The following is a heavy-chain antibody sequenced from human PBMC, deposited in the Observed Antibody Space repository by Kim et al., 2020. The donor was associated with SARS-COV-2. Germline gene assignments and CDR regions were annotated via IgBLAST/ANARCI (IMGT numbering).Heavy chain of an antibody. D-gene: IGHD6-13*01. J-gene: IGHJ6*02. Sequence: ASVKVSCKASGYTFTSYAMNWVRQAPGQGLEWMGWINTNTGNPTYAQGFTGRFVFSLDTSVSTAYLQISSLKAEETAVYYCASGIAAAGTNYYYGMDVWGQGTTVTVSS. CDR3: ASGIAAAGTNYYYGMDV. CDR2: INTNTGNP. CDR1: GYTFTSYA. V-gene: IGHV7-4-1*02.